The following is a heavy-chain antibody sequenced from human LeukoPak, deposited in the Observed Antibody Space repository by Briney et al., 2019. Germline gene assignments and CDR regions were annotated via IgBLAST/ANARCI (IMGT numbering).Heavy chain of an antibody. J-gene: IGHJ4*02. V-gene: IGHV3-23*01. CDR3: AKATGTLGN. Sequence: SGGTLRLSCAASGFTFSSHGMNWVRQAPGKGLEWVSGIIPSGHTTYYADSVRGRFTISRDNSRNTLYLQMNSLRAEDTAVYYCAKATGTLGNWGQGTLVTVSS. D-gene: IGHD1-1*01. CDR2: IIPSGHTT. CDR1: GFTFSSHG.